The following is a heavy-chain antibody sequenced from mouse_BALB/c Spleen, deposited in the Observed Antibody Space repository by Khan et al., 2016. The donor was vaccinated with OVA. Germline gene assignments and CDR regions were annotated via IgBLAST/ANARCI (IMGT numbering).Heavy chain of an antibody. CDR1: GFTFSTYA. D-gene: IGHD1-1*01. CDR3: ARHTYAPFAY. CDR2: ISTGGDYI. J-gene: IGHJ3*01. V-gene: IGHV5-6*01. Sequence: EVELVESGGDLVKPGGSLKLSCAASGFTFSTYAMSWVRQTPDKRLAWVATISTGGDYIYYPDSVKGRFTLSRYNAKNTLELQMSSLRSEETAMYYCARHTYAPFAYWGQGTLVTVSA.